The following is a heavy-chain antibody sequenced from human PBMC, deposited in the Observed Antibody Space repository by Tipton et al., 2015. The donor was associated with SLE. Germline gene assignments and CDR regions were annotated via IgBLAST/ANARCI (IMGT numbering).Heavy chain of an antibody. D-gene: IGHD5-12*01. CDR1: GFTFSSYA. CDR2: ISYDGSNK. Sequence: SLRLSCAASGFTFSSYAMHWVRQAPGKGLEWVAVISYDGSNKYYADSVKGRFTISRDNSKNTLYLQMNSLRAEDTAVYYCARDVDIVANEPPPGYFDYWGQGTLVTVSS. V-gene: IGHV3-30*04. CDR3: ARDVDIVANEPPPGYFDY. J-gene: IGHJ4*02.